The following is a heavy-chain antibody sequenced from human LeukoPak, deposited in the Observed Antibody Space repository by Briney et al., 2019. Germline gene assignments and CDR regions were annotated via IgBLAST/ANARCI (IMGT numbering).Heavy chain of an antibody. CDR1: GFTFSSYS. Sequence: SGGSLRLSCAASGFTFSSYSMNWVRQAPGKGPEWVSSISSSSSYIYYADSVKGRFTISRDNAKNSLYLQMNSLRAEDTAVYYCARDESSGMDVWGQGTTVTVSS. J-gene: IGHJ6*02. CDR3: ARDESSGMDV. D-gene: IGHD6-6*01. CDR2: ISSSSSYI. V-gene: IGHV3-21*01.